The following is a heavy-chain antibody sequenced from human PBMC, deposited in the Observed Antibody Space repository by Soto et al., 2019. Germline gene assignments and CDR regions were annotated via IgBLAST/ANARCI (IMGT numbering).Heavy chain of an antibody. CDR3: AELDTRGYYFDY. CDR1: GGTFSSYA. CDR2: IIPIFGTA. V-gene: IGHV1-69*13. J-gene: IGHJ4*02. Sequence: SVKVSCKASGGTFSSYAISWVRQAPGQGLEWMGGIIPIFGTANYAQKFQGRVTITADESTSTAYMELSSLRSEDTAVYYCAELDTRGYYFDYWGQGTLVTVSS. D-gene: IGHD5-18*01.